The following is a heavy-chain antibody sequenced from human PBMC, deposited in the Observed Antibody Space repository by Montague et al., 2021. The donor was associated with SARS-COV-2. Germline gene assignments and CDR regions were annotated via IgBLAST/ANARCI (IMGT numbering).Heavy chain of an antibody. V-gene: IGHV4-39*01. CDR2: IYYRGST. CDR3: ARRRSQAIVVVPAAPPVFHYYCDMDV. J-gene: IGHJ6*03. CDR1: GVSISSSSYY. Sequence: SETLSLTCTVSGVSISSSSYYWGWIRQPPGKGLGLIGSIYYRGSTYNPPSLKRRVIIFVDTSKNQYSLKLSSVTAADTALYYWARRRSQAIVVVPAAPPVFHYYCDMDVWGKGTTITVSS. D-gene: IGHD2-2*01.